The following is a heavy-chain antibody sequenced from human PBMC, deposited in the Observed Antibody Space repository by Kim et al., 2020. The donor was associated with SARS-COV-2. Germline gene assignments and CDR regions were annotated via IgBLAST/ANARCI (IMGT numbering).Heavy chain of an antibody. V-gene: IGHV3-7*01. J-gene: IGHJ5*02. CDR2: K. D-gene: IGHD4-17*01. CDR3: ARDRTVTWFDP. Sequence: KDYVTSWKARFPIPRANAKNPLYLQMNSLRAEDTAVYYCARDRTVTWFDPWGQGTLVTVSS.